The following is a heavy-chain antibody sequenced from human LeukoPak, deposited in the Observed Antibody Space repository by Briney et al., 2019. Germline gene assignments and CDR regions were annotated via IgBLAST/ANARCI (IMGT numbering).Heavy chain of an antibody. CDR1: GFTFSSYA. D-gene: IGHD1-26*01. CDR3: AISGSYWAWAH. Sequence: GGSLRLSCAASGFTFSSYAMSWVRQAPGKGLEGVSAISGSGRGGSSYYSDSVKGRFTISRDNSKNTLYVQMNSLRAEDTAVYYCAISGSYWAWAHWGQGTLVTVSS. V-gene: IGHV3-23*01. J-gene: IGHJ4*02. CDR2: ISGSGRGGSS.